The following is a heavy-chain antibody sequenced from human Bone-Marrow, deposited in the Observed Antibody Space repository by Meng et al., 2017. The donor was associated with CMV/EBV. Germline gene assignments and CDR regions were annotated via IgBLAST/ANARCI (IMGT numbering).Heavy chain of an antibody. CDR3: ARDFLGYCSSTSCLSGYYYYHGMDV. V-gene: IGHV3-7*01. CDR2: IKQDGSEK. J-gene: IGHJ6*02. Sequence: GESLKISCAASGFTFSSYWMSWVRQAPGKGLEWVANIKQDGSEKYYVDSVKGRFTISRDNAKNSLYLQMNSLRAEDTAVYYCARDFLGYCSSTSCLSGYYYYHGMDVWGQGTTVTVSS. CDR1: GFTFSSYW. D-gene: IGHD2-2*03.